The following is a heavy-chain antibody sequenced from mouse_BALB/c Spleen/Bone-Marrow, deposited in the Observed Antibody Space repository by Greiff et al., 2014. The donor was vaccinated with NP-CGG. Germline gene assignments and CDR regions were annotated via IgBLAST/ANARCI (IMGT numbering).Heavy chain of an antibody. V-gene: IGHV2-9*02. J-gene: IGHJ4*01. CDR3: ARYRSYYGMDY. CDR1: FFSLTIYF. CDR2: LFSCGST. Sequence: PLLFPPSHILSITFTFSFFSLTIYFLHFFLHSPLNFLYFLLVLFSCGSTNYNSALMSRLSISKDNSKSQVFLSMKGMQTDDTAMYYCARYRSYYGMDYWGQGTSVTVS.